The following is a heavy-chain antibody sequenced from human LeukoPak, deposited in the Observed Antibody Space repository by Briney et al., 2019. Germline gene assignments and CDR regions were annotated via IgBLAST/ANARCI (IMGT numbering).Heavy chain of an antibody. V-gene: IGHV4-59*01. CDR1: GGSISSYY. Sequence: SETLSLTCTVSGGSISSYYWSWIRQPPGKGLEWIGYIYYSGSTNYNPSLKRRVTISVDTSKNQFSLKLSSVTAADTAVYYCARVTSGPLYYYYYGMDVWGQGTTVTVSS. D-gene: IGHD2-15*01. J-gene: IGHJ6*02. CDR2: IYYSGST. CDR3: ARVTSGPLYYYYYGMDV.